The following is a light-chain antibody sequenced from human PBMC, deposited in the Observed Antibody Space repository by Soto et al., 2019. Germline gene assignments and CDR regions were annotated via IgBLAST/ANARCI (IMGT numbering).Light chain of an antibody. Sequence: QPVLTQPPSVSGAPGQGVTISCTGSSSNIGAGYEVHWYQQLPGRAPKLLIYGNNNRPSGVPDRFSGSKSGTSASLAITGLQAEDEADYYCQSYDRSLSGYVVFGGGTKLTVL. CDR1: SSNIGAGYE. J-gene: IGLJ2*01. CDR3: QSYDRSLSGYVV. CDR2: GNN. V-gene: IGLV1-40*01.